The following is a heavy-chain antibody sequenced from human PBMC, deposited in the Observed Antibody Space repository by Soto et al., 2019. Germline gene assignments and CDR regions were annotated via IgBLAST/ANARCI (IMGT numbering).Heavy chain of an antibody. CDR2: VSYDGSYK. Sequence: GGSLRLSCAASGFTFRTFAMHWVRQVPGKGLEWVAVVSYDGSYKSYADSVKGRFTISRDNSKNTLYLQLNSLRADDTAVFYCAREPWGYSGSAKHFDYWGHGTLVTVSS. CDR1: GFTFRTFA. CDR3: AREPWGYSGSAKHFDY. V-gene: IGHV3-30*04. D-gene: IGHD5-12*01. J-gene: IGHJ4*01.